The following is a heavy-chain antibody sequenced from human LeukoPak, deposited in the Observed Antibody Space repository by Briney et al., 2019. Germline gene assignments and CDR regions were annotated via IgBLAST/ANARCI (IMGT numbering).Heavy chain of an antibody. D-gene: IGHD3-22*01. V-gene: IGHV4-39*07. J-gene: IGHJ3*02. CDR3: ARDIDSSGYYVVLDAFDI. Sequence: PSETLSLTCTVSGGSISSSSYYWGWIRQPPGKGLEWIGSIYHSGSTYYNPSLKSRVTISVDTSKNQFSLKLSSVTAADTAVYYCARDIDSSGYYVVLDAFDIWGQGTMVTVSS. CDR2: IYHSGST. CDR1: GGSISSSSYY.